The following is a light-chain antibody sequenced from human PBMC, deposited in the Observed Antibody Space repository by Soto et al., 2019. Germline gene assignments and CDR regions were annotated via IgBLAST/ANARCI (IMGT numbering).Light chain of an antibody. Sequence: QSVLTQPPSASGSPGQSVTISCTGTSSDVGTYDYVSWYQQHPGKAPKLMIYEVTKRPSGVPDRFSGSKSGNTASLTISGLQAEDGADYYCSSYTSSSTLVFGTGTKVTVL. J-gene: IGLJ1*01. CDR3: SSYTSSSTLV. V-gene: IGLV2-18*02. CDR2: EVT. CDR1: SSDVGTYDY.